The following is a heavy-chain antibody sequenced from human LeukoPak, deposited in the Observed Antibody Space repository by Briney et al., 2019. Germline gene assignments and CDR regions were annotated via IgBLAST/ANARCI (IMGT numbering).Heavy chain of an antibody. CDR3: ARLYYYGSGSYRTHLDY. CDR1: GFTFSSYS. D-gene: IGHD3-10*01. V-gene: IGHV3-48*04. CDR2: ISSSSSTI. Sequence: PGGSLRLSCAASGFTFSSYSMNWVRQAPGKGLEWVSYISSSSSTIYYADSVKGRFTISRDNAKNSLYLQMNSLRAEDTAVYYCARLYYYGSGSYRTHLDYWGQGTLVTVSS. J-gene: IGHJ4*02.